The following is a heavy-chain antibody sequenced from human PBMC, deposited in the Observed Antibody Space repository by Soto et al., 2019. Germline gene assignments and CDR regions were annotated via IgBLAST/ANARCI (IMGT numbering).Heavy chain of an antibody. V-gene: IGHV4-59*13. Sequence: SETLSLTCTVSDGSISSYYWSWIRQSPRKGLEWIGSMFHTTNTNYNPSLRSRVTISIDTSKNIFSLRLNSVTTADTAVYFCARGLCIGGTCYADYSDYWGQGILVTFSS. D-gene: IGHD2-15*01. J-gene: IGHJ4*02. CDR1: DGSISSYY. CDR3: ARGLCIGGTCYADYSDY. CDR2: MFHTTNT.